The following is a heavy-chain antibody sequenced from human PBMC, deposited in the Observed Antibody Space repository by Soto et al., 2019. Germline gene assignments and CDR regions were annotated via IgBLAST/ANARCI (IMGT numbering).Heavy chain of an antibody. V-gene: IGHV3-23*01. J-gene: IGHJ3*02. CDR3: AKPDSVDYDYVWGSYRFNAFHI. CDR2: ISGSGGST. CDR1: GFTFSSYA. D-gene: IGHD3-16*02. Sequence: LRLSCAASGFTFSSYAMSWVRQAPGKGLEWVSAISGSGGSTYYADSVKGRFTISRDNSKNTLYLQMNSLRAEDTAVYYCAKPDSVDYDYVWGSYRFNAFHIWGPATIVTVSS.